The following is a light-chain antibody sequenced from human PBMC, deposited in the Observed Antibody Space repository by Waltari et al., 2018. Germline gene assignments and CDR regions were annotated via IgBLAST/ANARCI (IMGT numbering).Light chain of an antibody. CDR3: SSYTSSGTGVL. CDR1: SSDVGRCNS. Sequence: QSALTEPAPLSGSPGQSTTIAYTGTSSDVGRCNSVFLYQQHPGKAPKLMIYDVTNRPSGVSNRFSGSKSGNTASLTISGLQAEDEADYYCSSYTSSGTGVLFGGGTKLSVL. J-gene: IGLJ2*01. V-gene: IGLV2-14*03. CDR2: DVT.